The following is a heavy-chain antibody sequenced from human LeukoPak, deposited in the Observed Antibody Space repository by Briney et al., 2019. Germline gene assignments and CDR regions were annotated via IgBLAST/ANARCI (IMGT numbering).Heavy chain of an antibody. CDR2: ISAYNGNT. CDR1: GYTFTSYG. D-gene: IGHD2-15*01. Sequence: ASVKVSCKASGYTFTSYGISWVRQAPGQGLEWTGWISAYNGNTNYAQKLQGRVTMTTDTSTSTAYMELRSLRSDDTAVYYCARAYCSGGSCYHLFDYWGQGTLVTVSS. CDR3: ARAYCSGGSCYHLFDY. J-gene: IGHJ4*02. V-gene: IGHV1-18*01.